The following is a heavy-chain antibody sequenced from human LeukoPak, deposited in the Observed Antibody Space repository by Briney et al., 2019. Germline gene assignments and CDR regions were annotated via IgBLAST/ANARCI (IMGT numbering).Heavy chain of an antibody. J-gene: IGHJ4*02. V-gene: IGHV4-34*01. CDR3: ARDYDFWSGYYDY. Sequence: SETLSLTCAVYGGSFSGYYWSWIRQPPGKGLEWIGEINHSGSTNYNPSLKSRVTISLDTSKNQFSLKLSSVTAADTAVYYCARDYDFWSGYYDYWGQGTLVTVSS. D-gene: IGHD3-3*01. CDR1: GGSFSGYY. CDR2: INHSGST.